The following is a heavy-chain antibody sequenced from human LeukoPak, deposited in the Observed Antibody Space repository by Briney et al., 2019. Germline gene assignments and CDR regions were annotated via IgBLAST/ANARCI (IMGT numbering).Heavy chain of an antibody. CDR2: IYTSGST. D-gene: IGHD3-22*01. V-gene: IGHV4-61*02. CDR1: GGSLSSGSYY. Sequence: SETLSLTCTVSGGSLSSGSYYWSWLRQPAGTGLEWIGRIYTSGSTNYNPSLKSRVTISVDTSKNQFSLKLSSVTAADTAVYYCARGPGAMIFLRSWGQGTLVTVSS. J-gene: IGHJ5*02. CDR3: ARGPGAMIFLRS.